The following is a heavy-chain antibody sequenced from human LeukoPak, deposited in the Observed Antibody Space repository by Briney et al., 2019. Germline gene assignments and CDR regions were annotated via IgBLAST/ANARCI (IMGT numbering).Heavy chain of an antibody. CDR3: VRVKGSYFDY. CDR1: GLPLSSYS. J-gene: IGHJ4*02. CDR2: ISSSGSAI. V-gene: IGHV3-48*01. Sequence: GGSLRLSCAASGLPLSSYSINWVRQAPGKGLQWVSYISSSGSAIYYVDSVKGRLTVSRDNAKNSLFLQMNSPRAEDTAVYYCVRVKGSYFDYWGQGALVTVSS. D-gene: IGHD2-15*01.